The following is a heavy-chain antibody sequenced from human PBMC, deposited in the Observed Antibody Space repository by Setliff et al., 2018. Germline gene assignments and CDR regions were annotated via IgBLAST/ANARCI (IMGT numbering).Heavy chain of an antibody. J-gene: IGHJ4*02. Sequence: PGGSLRLSCAASGFTFSSYSMNWVRQAPGKGLEWVSIIYSGGYTNYADSVKGRFTISRDNSKNTLYLQMNSLRAEDTAVYYCARDVQGGGYPDYWGQGTLVTVSS. V-gene: IGHV3-53*01. CDR1: GFTFSSYS. CDR3: ARDVQGGGYPDY. D-gene: IGHD3-22*01. CDR2: IYSGGYT.